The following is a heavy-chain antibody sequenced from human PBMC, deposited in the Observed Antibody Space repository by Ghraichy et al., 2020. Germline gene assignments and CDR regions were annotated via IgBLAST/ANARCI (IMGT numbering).Heavy chain of an antibody. D-gene: IGHD5-12*01. CDR1: GFTFSSYG. Sequence: GGSLRLSCAASGFTFSSYGMHWVRQAPGKGLEWVAVISYDGSNKYYADSVKGRFTISRDNSKNTLYLQMNSLKAEDTAVYYCAKGGGYSGYDLARNYYYYYMDVWGKGTTVTVSS. CDR2: ISYDGSNK. CDR3: AKGGGYSGYDLARNYYYYYMDV. V-gene: IGHV3-30*18. J-gene: IGHJ6*03.